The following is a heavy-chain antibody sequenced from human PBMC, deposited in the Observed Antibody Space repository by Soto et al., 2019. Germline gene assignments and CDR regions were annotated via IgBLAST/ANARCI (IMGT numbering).Heavy chain of an antibody. CDR1: GVTFSSYA. V-gene: IGHV1-69*01. CDR3: ARARTGTTSYFYYNGMDV. D-gene: IGHD1-7*01. Sequence: QVQLVQSGAEVKKPGSSVKVSCKASGVTFSSYAISWVRQAPGQGLEWMGGIIPIFGTANYAQKFQGRVTITADESTSTGYMELSSLRSEDTAVYYCARARTGTTSYFYYNGMDVWGQGTTVTVSS. J-gene: IGHJ6*02. CDR2: IIPIFGTA.